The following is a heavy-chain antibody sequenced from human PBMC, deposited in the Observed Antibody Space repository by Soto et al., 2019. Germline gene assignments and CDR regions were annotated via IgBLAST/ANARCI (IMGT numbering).Heavy chain of an antibody. CDR2: ISGSGGST. V-gene: IGHV3-23*01. D-gene: IGHD4-17*01. CDR1: GFTFSSYA. Sequence: GGSLRLSCAASGFTFSSYAMSWVRQAPGKGLEWVSAISGSGGSTYYADSVKGRFTISRDNSKNTLYLQMNSLRAEDTAVYYCAKSLALIGDYESDAIDIWGQGTMVTVSS. CDR3: AKSLALIGDYESDAIDI. J-gene: IGHJ3*02.